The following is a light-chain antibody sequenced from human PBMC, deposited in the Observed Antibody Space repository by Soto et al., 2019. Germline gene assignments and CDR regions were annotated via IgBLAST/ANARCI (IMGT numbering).Light chain of an antibody. CDR2: GAS. J-gene: IGKJ4*01. V-gene: IGKV3-15*01. CDR3: QQYNNWPLT. Sequence: IVMTQSPATLSVSPGERATLSCRASQSVRSELAWYQQKSGQPPRLLIYGASTRATGIPARFSGSGSGTEFTLTISSLQSEDFAVYYCQQYNNWPLTFGGGTKVDIK. CDR1: QSVRSE.